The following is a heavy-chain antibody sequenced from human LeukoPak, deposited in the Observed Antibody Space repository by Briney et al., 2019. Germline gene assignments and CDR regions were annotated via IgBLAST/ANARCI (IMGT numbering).Heavy chain of an antibody. CDR1: GVAFGTYS. CDR2: IYSGGST. V-gene: IGHV3-66*01. Sequence: PGGSLRLSCAASGVAFGTYSMNWVRQAPGKGLEWVSVIYSGGSTYYADSVKGRFTISRDNSKNTLYLQMNSLRAEDTAVYYCARVSSSWPYYFDYWGQGTLVTVSS. CDR3: ARVSSSWPYYFDY. J-gene: IGHJ4*02. D-gene: IGHD6-13*01.